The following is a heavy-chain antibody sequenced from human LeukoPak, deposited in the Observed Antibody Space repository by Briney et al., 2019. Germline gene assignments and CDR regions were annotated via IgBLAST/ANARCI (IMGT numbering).Heavy chain of an antibody. CDR3: ATNGGYSSSSLYYYYYYYMDV. D-gene: IGHD6-6*01. Sequence: ASVKVSCKASGYTFTSYGISWVRQAPGQGLEWMGGIIPIFGTANYAQKFQGRVTITADKSTSTAYMELSSLRSEDTAVYYCATNGGYSSSSLYYYYYYYMDVWGKGTTVTVSS. CDR1: GYTFTSYG. J-gene: IGHJ6*03. CDR2: IIPIFGTA. V-gene: IGHV1-69*06.